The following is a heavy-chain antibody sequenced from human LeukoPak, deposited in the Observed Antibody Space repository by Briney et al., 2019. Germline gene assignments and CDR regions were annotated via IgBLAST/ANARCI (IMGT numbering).Heavy chain of an antibody. CDR2: IYYSGTT. V-gene: IGHV4-31*03. CDR3: ASRQLRYFDWLDYFDY. J-gene: IGHJ4*02. D-gene: IGHD3-9*01. Sequence: PSETLSLTCTASGGSISSGGYYWSWIRQHPGKGLEWIGYIYYSGTTYYNPSLKSRVTISVDTSKNQFSLKLSSVTAADTAVYYCASRQLRYFDWLDYFDYWGQGTLATVSS. CDR1: GGSISSGGYY.